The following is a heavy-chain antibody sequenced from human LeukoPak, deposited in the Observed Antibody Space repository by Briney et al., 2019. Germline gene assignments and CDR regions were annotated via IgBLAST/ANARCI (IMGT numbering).Heavy chain of an antibody. V-gene: IGHV4-59*01. J-gene: IGHJ4*02. CDR1: GGSISSYY. CDR3: ARAGYSYGTGYYFEY. Sequence: SETLSLTCTVSGGSISSYYWSWIRLPPGKGLEWIGYIYYTGATYYNPSLKSRVTISLDTSKNQFSLKLSSVTAADAAVYYCARAGYSYGTGYYFEYWGQGALVTVSS. CDR2: IYYTGAT. D-gene: IGHD5-18*01.